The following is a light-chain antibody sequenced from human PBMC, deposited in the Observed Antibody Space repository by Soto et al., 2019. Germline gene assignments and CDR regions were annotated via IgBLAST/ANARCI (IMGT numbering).Light chain of an antibody. CDR2: GAS. CDR3: QQYANRPPLT. Sequence: EIVLTQSPATLSLSPGERATLSCRASQSVDGKLAWYQQKPGQAPRLLIYGASTRATGIPARFSVIVSGTEFTLTISSLQSEDFAVYYCQQYANRPPLTFGGGTKVDIK. V-gene: IGKV3-15*01. CDR1: QSVDGK. J-gene: IGKJ4*01.